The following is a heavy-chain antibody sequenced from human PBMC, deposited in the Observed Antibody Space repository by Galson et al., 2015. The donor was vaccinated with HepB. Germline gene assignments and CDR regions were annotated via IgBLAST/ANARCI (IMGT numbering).Heavy chain of an antibody. D-gene: IGHD3-22*01. Sequence: SLRLSCAASGFTFSSYAMSWVRQAPGKGLEWVSAISGSGGSTYYADSVKGRFTISRDNSKNTLYLQMNSLRAEDTAVYYCAKDRSYDSSGYYLDYWGQGTLVTVSS. J-gene: IGHJ4*02. CDR1: GFTFSSYA. CDR2: ISGSGGST. V-gene: IGHV3-23*01. CDR3: AKDRSYDSSGYYLDY.